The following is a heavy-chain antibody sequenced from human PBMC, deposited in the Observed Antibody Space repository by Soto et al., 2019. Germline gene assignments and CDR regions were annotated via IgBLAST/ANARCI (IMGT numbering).Heavy chain of an antibody. V-gene: IGHV3-53*01. Sequence: GGSLRLSCAAFGLTISGKKYVAWVRQAPGKGLEWVSALYDVDGSFYADSVKGRFTTSSDSSKTTVYLQMNDLRPDDTAVYYCATWHEREHAYDVPGQGTTVPVSS. CDR3: ATWHEREHAYDV. J-gene: IGHJ3*01. CDR2: LYDVDGS. CDR1: GLTISGKKY. D-gene: IGHD1-1*01.